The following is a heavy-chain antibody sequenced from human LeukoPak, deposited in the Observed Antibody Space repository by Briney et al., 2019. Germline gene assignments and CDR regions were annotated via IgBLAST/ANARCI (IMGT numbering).Heavy chain of an antibody. CDR3: AKPRFGYCSSTNCYSWFDP. V-gene: IGHV1-2*02. CDR1: GYTLTGYY. D-gene: IGHD2-2*03. J-gene: IGHJ5*02. CDR2: INPNSGDT. Sequence: ASVKVSCKASGYTLTGYYMHWVRQAPGQGLEWMGWINPNSGDTNYTQKFQGRVTMTRDTSISTAYMELSRLRSDDTAVYYCAKPRFGYCSSTNCYSWFDPWGQGTLVTVSS.